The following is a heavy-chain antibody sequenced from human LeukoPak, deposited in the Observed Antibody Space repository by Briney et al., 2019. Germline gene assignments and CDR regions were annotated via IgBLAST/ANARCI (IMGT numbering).Heavy chain of an antibody. Sequence: GRSLRLSCAASGFTFSSYSMNWVRQAPGRGLEWVSSISSSSSYIYYADSVKGRFTISRDNAKNSLYLQMNSLRAEDTAVYYCASAAETYYYDSSGYYPFDYWGQGTLVTVSS. J-gene: IGHJ4*02. CDR2: ISSSSSYI. CDR1: GFTFSSYS. D-gene: IGHD3-22*01. V-gene: IGHV3-21*01. CDR3: ASAAETYYYDSSGYYPFDY.